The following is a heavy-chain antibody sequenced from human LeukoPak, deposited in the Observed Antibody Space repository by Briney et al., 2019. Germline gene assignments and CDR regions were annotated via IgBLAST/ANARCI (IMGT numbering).Heavy chain of an antibody. CDR1: GGFISSGNW. CDR2: IYHSGST. D-gene: IGHD5-18*01. CDR3: ARGPWIQLWPYFDY. J-gene: IGHJ4*02. Sequence: SGTLSLTCAVSGGFISSGNWWSWVRQPPGKGLEWIGEIYHSGSTNYNPSLKSRVTISVDKSKNQFSLKLSSVTAADTAVYYCARGPWIQLWPYFDYWGQGTLVSVSS. V-gene: IGHV4-4*02.